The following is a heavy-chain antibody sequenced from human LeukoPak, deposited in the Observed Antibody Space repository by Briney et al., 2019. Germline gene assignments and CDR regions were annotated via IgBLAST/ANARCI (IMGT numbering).Heavy chain of an antibody. CDR3: ARGEEVVPAAMRAYYYYYMDV. Sequence: ASVKVSCKASGYTFTGYYMHWVRQATGQGLGWIGWINPNSGGTNYAQKFQGRVTMTRDTSISTAYMELSRLRSEDTAVYYCARGEEVVPAAMRAYYYYYMDVWRKGTTVTVSS. CDR1: GYTFTGYY. CDR2: INPNSGGT. J-gene: IGHJ6*03. V-gene: IGHV1-2*02. D-gene: IGHD2-2*01.